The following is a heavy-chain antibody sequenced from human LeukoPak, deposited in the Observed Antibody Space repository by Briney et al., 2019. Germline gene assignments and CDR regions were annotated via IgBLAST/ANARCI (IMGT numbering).Heavy chain of an antibody. V-gene: IGHV1-8*01. J-gene: IGHJ4*02. Sequence: XMGWMNPNSGNTGYAQKFQGRVTMTRNTSISTAYMELSSLRSEDTAVYYCARIKRGYSYGNFDYWGQGTLVTVSS. D-gene: IGHD5-18*01. CDR2: MNPNSGNT. CDR3: ARIKRGYSYGNFDY.